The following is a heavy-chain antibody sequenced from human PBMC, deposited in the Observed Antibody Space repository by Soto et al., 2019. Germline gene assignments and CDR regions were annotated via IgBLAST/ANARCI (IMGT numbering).Heavy chain of an antibody. CDR3: ARSYYYDSSGYRPDAFDI. CDR1: GYTFTSYY. J-gene: IGHJ3*02. CDR2: INPSGGST. D-gene: IGHD3-22*01. Sequence: ASVKVSCKASGYTFTSYYMHWVRQAPGQGLEWMGIINPSGGSTSYAQKFQGRVTMTRDTSTSTVYMELSSLRSEDTAVYYCARSYYYDSSGYRPDAFDIWGQGTMVTVSS. V-gene: IGHV1-46*01.